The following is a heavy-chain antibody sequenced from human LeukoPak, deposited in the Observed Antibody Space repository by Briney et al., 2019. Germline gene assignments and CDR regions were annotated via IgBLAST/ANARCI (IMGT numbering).Heavy chain of an antibody. CDR1: GFTFSTYA. CDR3: AKDDRITIFGVVIYPFDY. Sequence: GGSLRLSCAASGFTFSTYAMHWVRQAPGKGLEWVAVISYDGSNKYYADSVKGRFTISRDNSKNTLYLQMNSLRAEDTAVYYCAKDDRITIFGVVIYPFDYWGQGTLVTVSS. V-gene: IGHV3-30-3*01. J-gene: IGHJ4*02. CDR2: ISYDGSNK. D-gene: IGHD3-3*01.